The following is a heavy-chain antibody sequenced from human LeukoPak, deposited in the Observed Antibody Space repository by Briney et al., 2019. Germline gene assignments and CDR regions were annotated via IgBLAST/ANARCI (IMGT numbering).Heavy chain of an antibody. V-gene: IGHV3-23*01. Sequence: GGSLRLSCAASGFTFSNYGFHWVRQAPGKGLEWVSGISGSGGSTYYADSVKGRFTISRDNSKNTVFLQMNSLRAEDTAVYYCAKDTARGYTYGPDYWGQGTLLTVSS. CDR1: GFTFSNYG. J-gene: IGHJ4*02. D-gene: IGHD5-18*01. CDR2: ISGSGGST. CDR3: AKDTARGYTYGPDY.